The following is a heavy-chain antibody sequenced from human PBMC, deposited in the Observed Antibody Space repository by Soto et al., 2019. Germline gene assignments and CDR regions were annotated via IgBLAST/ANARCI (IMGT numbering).Heavy chain of an antibody. J-gene: IGHJ4*02. D-gene: IGHD4-17*01. CDR2: ISGSGGST. Sequence: EVQLLESGGGLVQPGGSLRLSCAASGFTFSSYAMSWVRQAPGKGLEWVSAISGSGGSTYYADSVKGRFTISRDNSKNTLYLQMNSRRAEDTAVDYCANGPTVVTPNDDYWGQGTLVTVSS. V-gene: IGHV3-23*01. CDR3: ANGPTVVTPNDDY. CDR1: GFTFSSYA.